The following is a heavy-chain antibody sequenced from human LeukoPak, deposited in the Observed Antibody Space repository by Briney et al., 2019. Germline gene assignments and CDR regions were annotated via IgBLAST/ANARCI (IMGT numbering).Heavy chain of an antibody. CDR2: MNPNSGNT. CDR3: ARDTMIVVVKDYYGMDV. J-gene: IGHJ6*02. D-gene: IGHD3-22*01. V-gene: IGHV1-8*01. CDR1: GYTFTSYD. Sequence: ASVKVSRKASGYTFTSYDINWVRQATGQGLEWMGWMNPNSGNTGYAQKFQGRVTMTRNTSISTAYMELSSLRSEDTAVYYCARDTMIVVVKDYYGMDVWGQGTTVTVSS.